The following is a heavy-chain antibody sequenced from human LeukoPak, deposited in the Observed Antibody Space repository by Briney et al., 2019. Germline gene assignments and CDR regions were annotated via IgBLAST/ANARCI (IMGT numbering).Heavy chain of an antibody. J-gene: IGHJ4*02. CDR2: IKQDGSEK. V-gene: IGHV3-7*01. CDR1: GFTFSSYW. Sequence: PGGSLRLSCAASGFTFSSYWMSWVRQAPGKELEWVANIKQDGSEKYYVDSVKGRFTISRDNAENSLYLQMNSVRAEDTAVYFCARVVGAHEVFDYWGQGTPVTVSS. D-gene: IGHD1-26*01. CDR3: ARVVGAHEVFDY.